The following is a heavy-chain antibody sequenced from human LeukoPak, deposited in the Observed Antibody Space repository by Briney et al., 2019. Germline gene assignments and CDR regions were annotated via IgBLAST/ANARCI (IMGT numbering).Heavy chain of an antibody. J-gene: IGHJ4*02. CDR3: ARHQEYSSSSLQY. CDR2: IYTSGST. CDR1: GGSISSYY. V-gene: IGHV4-4*09. Sequence: SETLSLTCTVSGGSISSYYWSWIRQPPGKGLEWIWYIYTSGSTNYNPSLKSRVTISVDTSKNQFSLKLSSVTAADTAVYYCARHQEYSSSSLQYWGQGTLVTVSS. D-gene: IGHD6-6*01.